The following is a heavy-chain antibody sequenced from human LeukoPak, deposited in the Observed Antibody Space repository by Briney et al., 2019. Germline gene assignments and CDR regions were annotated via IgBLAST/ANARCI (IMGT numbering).Heavy chain of an antibody. V-gene: IGHV3-30*18. J-gene: IGHJ4*02. Sequence: GGSLRLSCAASEFTFSNYAMHWVRQAPGKGLEWVAFMSYDGSDKYYADSVKGRFTISRDNSKNTLYLQMNSLRPEDTAVYYCAKDEPGTYSPSDYWGQGTLVTVSS. CDR2: MSYDGSDK. D-gene: IGHD3-10*01. CDR3: AKDEPGTYSPSDY. CDR1: EFTFSNYA.